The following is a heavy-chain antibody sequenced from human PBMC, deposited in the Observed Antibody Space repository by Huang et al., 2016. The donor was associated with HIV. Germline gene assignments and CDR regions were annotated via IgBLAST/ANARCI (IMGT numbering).Heavy chain of an antibody. CDR2: SYYRGSS. Sequence: QVQLQESGPGLVKPSQTLSLTCTVSGDSIRSGGYYWTWIRQSPAKGLEWIVYSYYRGSSDYNPSLKSRVSISIDAFKNRVSLKLKSVTVADTAVYYCARAPATHSVFFYWGQGTLVTVSA. J-gene: IGHJ4*02. CDR3: ARAPATHSVFFY. D-gene: IGHD3-3*01. V-gene: IGHV4-30-4*08. CDR1: GDSIRSGGYY.